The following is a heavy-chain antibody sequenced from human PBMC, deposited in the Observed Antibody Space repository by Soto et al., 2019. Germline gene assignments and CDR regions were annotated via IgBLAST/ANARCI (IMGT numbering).Heavy chain of an antibody. D-gene: IGHD3-22*01. J-gene: IGHJ6*02. CDR3: AREYDSSGYYSDRTPSYGMDV. CDR1: GFAFSSYG. CDR2: IWYDGSNK. Sequence: GESLKISCAASGFAFSSYGMRWVRQAPGKGLEWVAVIWYDGSNKYYADSVKGRFTISRDNSKNTLYLQMNSLRAEDTAVYYCAREYDSSGYYSDRTPSYGMDVWGQGTTVTVSS. V-gene: IGHV3-33*01.